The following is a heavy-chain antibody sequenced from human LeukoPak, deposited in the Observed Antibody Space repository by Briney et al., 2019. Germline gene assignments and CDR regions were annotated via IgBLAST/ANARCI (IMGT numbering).Heavy chain of an antibody. J-gene: IGHJ3*02. Sequence: GGSLRLSCAASGFTFDDYAMHWVRQAPGKGLEWVSGISWNSGSIGYADSVKGRFTISRDNAKNSLYLQMNSLRAEDTALYYCAKGQYSYGSNDAFDIWGQGTMVTVSS. D-gene: IGHD5-18*01. CDR3: AKGQYSYGSNDAFDI. V-gene: IGHV3-9*01. CDR1: GFTFDDYA. CDR2: ISWNSGSI.